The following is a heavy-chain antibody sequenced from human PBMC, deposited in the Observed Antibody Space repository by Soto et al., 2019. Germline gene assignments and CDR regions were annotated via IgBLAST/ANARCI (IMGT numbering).Heavy chain of an antibody. D-gene: IGHD1-26*01. Sequence: VQLVQSGAEVKKPGASVKVSCKASGYTFTDYGISWVRQAPGQGLEWMGWISAYNGNTNYAQKVQGRVTMTTDTSTSTVYMELRSLRSDDTAVYYCARDRVSGSYLVVPDYWGQGTLVTVSS. V-gene: IGHV1-18*01. CDR1: GYTFTDYG. J-gene: IGHJ4*02. CDR2: ISAYNGNT. CDR3: ARDRVSGSYLVVPDY.